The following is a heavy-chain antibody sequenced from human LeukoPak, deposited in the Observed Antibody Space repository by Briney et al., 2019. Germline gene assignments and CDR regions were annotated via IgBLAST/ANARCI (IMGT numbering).Heavy chain of an antibody. CDR3: ARQNQAGYYYYGLDV. CDR2: IYPADSDT. Sequence: GESLKISCKGSAYSFATYWIGWVRQMPGKGLEWMGIIYPADSDTRYGPSFEGQVTISVDKSISTAYLQWSSLKASDTAMYYCARQNQAGYYYYGLDVWGQGTSVTVSS. J-gene: IGHJ6*02. V-gene: IGHV5-51*01. CDR1: AYSFATYW.